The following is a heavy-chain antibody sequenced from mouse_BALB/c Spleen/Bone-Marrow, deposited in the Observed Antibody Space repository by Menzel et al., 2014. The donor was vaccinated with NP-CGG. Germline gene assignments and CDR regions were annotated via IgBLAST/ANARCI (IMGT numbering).Heavy chain of an antibody. D-gene: IGHD1-1*01. J-gene: IGHJ2*01. CDR2: IYPGDGDT. CDR1: GYAFSSYW. CDR3: ARRGYYGSSYYFDY. V-gene: IGHV1-80*01. Sequence: QVQLQQPGAELVRPGSSVKISCKASGYAFSSYWMNWVKQRPGQGPEWIGQIYPGDGDTNYNGKFKGKATLTADKSSSTAYMQLSSLTSEDSAVYFCARRGYYGSSYYFDYWGQGTTLTVSS.